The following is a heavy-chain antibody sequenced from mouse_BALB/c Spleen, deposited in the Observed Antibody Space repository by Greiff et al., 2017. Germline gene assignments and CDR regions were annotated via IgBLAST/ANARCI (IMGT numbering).Heavy chain of an antibody. CDR1: GYTFTSYW. Sequence: QVQLQQSGAELAKPGASVKMSCKASGYTFTSYWMHWVKQRPGQGLEWIGYINPSTGYTEYNQKFKDKATLTADKSSSTAYMQLSSLTSEDSAVYYCAKLGRGGFAYWGQGTLVTVSA. J-gene: IGHJ3*01. CDR2: INPSTGYT. CDR3: AKLGRGGFAY. D-gene: IGHD4-1*01. V-gene: IGHV1-7*01.